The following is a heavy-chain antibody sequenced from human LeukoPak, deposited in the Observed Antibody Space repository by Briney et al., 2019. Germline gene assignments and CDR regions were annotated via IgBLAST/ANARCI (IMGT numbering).Heavy chain of an antibody. CDR1: GGSISSSSYY. CDR3: ARENSGYENFDY. CDR2: IYYSGST. J-gene: IGHJ4*02. Sequence: SETLSLTCTVSGGSISSSSYYWGWIRQPPGKGLEWIGSIYYSGSTYYNPSLKSRVTISVDTSKNQFSLKLSSVTAADTAVYYCARENSGYENFDYWGQGTLVTVPS. D-gene: IGHD5-12*01. V-gene: IGHV4-39*07.